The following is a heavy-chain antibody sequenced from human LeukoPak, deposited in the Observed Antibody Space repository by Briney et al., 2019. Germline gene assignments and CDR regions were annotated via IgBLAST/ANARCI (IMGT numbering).Heavy chain of an antibody. CDR3: ARGSYYYGSGSYYNAPPLDY. CDR1: GGSFSGYY. CDR2: INHSGST. D-gene: IGHD3-10*01. V-gene: IGHV4-34*01. J-gene: IGHJ4*02. Sequence: SETLSLTCAVYGGSFSGYYWSWIRQPPGKGLEWIGEINHSGSTNYNPSLKSRVTISIDTSKNQFSLKLSSVTAADTALYYCARGSYYYGSGSYYNAPPLDYWGQGTLLTVSS.